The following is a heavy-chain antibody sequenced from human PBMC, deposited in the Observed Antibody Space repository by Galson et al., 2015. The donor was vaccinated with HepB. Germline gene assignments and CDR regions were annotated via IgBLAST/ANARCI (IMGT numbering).Heavy chain of an antibody. CDR1: GFTFSSYS. CDR3: ARGGDCSNGVCYLQFDY. V-gene: IGHV3-30-3*01. CDR2: ISFDGSNK. Sequence: SLRLSCAASGFTFSSYSIHWVRQAPGRGPEWVAVISFDGSNKYYADSVKGRFTISRDNSKNTLYLQMDSLRAEDTAVYYCARGGDCSNGVCYLQFDYWGQGTLVTVSS. J-gene: IGHJ4*02. D-gene: IGHD2-8*01.